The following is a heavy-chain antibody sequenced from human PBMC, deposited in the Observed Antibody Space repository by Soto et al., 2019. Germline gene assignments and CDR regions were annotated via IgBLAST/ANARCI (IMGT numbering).Heavy chain of an antibody. CDR3: ARDPSVVVPAAIPLGWFDP. J-gene: IGHJ5*02. V-gene: IGHV1-69*08. CDR1: GGTFSSYT. CDR2: IIPILGIA. D-gene: IGHD2-2*01. Sequence: QVQLVQSGAEVKKPGSSVKVSCKASGGTFSSYTISWVRQAPGQGLEWMGRIIPILGIANYAQKFQGRVTITADKSTSTADMELSSLRSEDTAVYYCARDPSVVVPAAIPLGWFDPWGQGTLVTVSS.